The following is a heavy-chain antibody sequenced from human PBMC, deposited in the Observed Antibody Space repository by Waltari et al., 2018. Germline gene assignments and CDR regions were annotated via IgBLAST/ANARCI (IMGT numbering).Heavy chain of an antibody. Sequence: QVQLVQSGAEVKKPGASVKVSCKASGYTFTAFNIHWVRQAPGQGLGGMGRIPPNSGATRFGQKFQGRITVTSDTPISTVYMELTRLTSDDTAVYYCATGGIAARPDSRFDPWGQGTLVTVS. V-gene: IGHV1-2*06. CDR1: GYTFTAFN. CDR2: IPPNSGAT. J-gene: IGHJ5*02. D-gene: IGHD6-6*01. CDR3: ATGGIAARPDSRFDP.